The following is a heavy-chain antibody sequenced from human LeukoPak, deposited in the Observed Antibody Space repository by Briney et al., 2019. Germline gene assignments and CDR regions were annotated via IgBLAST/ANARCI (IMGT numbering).Heavy chain of an antibody. Sequence: AETLSLTCTVSGASFNSYYMSWIRQPPGKGLEWIGYIFYSGSTTYNPSLKNRVTTSVDTSKNQFSLKLSSVTAADTAVYYCVRAPPGTSMVTKWGPGTLVTVSS. CDR3: VRAPPGTSMVTK. CDR1: GASFNSYY. D-gene: IGHD5-18*01. CDR2: IFYSGST. V-gene: IGHV4-59*01. J-gene: IGHJ4*02.